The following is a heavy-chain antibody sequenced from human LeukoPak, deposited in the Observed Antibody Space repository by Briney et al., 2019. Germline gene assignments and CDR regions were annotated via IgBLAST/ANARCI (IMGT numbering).Heavy chain of an antibody. V-gene: IGHV4-59*08. Sequence: SETLSLTCTVSGGSISSYYWSWLRQPPGKGLEWIGYIYYSGSTNYNPSLKSRVTISVDTSKNQFSLKLSSVTAADTAVYYCARGGGSSWYEERRKPSHRNWFDPWGQGTLVTVSS. CDR2: IYYSGST. J-gene: IGHJ5*02. D-gene: IGHD6-13*01. CDR3: ARGGGSSWYEERRKPSHRNWFDP. CDR1: GGSISSYY.